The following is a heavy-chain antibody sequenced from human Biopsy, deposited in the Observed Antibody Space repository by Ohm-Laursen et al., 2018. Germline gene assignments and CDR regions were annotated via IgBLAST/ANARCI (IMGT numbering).Heavy chain of an antibody. CDR2: IFYSGTT. J-gene: IGHJ4*02. Sequence: TLSLTCSVSGDSIATFNYYWGWVRQPPGKGLEWLATIFYSGTTYFSRTLESRLTISQDTSSNQFSLRLKYVTAADTGAYYCARIYFYGLGSSDYFFDSWGQGTLVTVSS. D-gene: IGHD3-10*01. CDR1: GDSIATFNYY. CDR3: ARIYFYGLGSSDYFFDS. V-gene: IGHV4-39*01.